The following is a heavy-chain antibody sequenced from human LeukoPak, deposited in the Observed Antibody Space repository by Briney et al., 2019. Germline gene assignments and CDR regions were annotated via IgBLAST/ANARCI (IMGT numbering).Heavy chain of an antibody. Sequence: PGRSLRLSCAASGFTFSSYGMHWVRQAPGKGLEWVAVIWYDGSNKYYADSVKGRFTISRDNSKNTLYLQMNSLRAEDTAVYYCARALTFYYSDAFDIWGQGTMVTVSS. J-gene: IGHJ3*02. V-gene: IGHV3-33*01. CDR2: IWYDGSNK. D-gene: IGHD3-22*01. CDR1: GFTFSSYG. CDR3: ARALTFYYSDAFDI.